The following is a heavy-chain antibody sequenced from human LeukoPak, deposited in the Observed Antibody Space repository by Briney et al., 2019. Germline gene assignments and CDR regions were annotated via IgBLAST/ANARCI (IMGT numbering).Heavy chain of an antibody. CDR3: AREGVVGAYGHFDH. D-gene: IGHD2-15*01. CDR2: INHSGST. CDR1: GGSFSGYY. J-gene: IGHJ4*02. V-gene: IGHV4-34*01. Sequence: SETLSLTCAVYGGSFSGYYWSWIRQPPGKGLEWIGEINHSGSTNYNPPLKSRVTISVDTSKNQFSLKLSSVTAADTAAYYCAREGVVGAYGHFDHWGQGTLVTVSS.